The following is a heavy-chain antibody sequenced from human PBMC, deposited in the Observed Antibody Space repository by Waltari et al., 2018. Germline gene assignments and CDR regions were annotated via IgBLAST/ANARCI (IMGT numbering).Heavy chain of an antibody. Sequence: QVQVVQSGTEVKKPGASVKVSCKASGYTFIDYGITWVRQAPGQGLEWGGWINTYNGNTKYAQKLQGRVTMTTDTSTSTAYMELRSLTSDDTAVYYCARDQDLSFYYYMDVWGKGTTVTVSS. CDR2: INTYNGNT. J-gene: IGHJ6*03. D-gene: IGHD3-3*01. V-gene: IGHV1-18*01. CDR3: ARDQDLSFYYYMDV. CDR1: GYTFIDYG.